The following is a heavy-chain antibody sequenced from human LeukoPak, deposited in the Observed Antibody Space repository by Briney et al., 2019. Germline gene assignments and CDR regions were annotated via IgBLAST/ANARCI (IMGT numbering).Heavy chain of an antibody. D-gene: IGHD1-26*01. CDR1: GDSISTYY. V-gene: IGHV4-59*01. CDR2: IYYTGST. Sequence: PSETLSLTCTVSGDSISTYYWNWIRQPPGKGLEWIGYIYYTGSTNYNPSLKSRVTISVDTSKNQFSLKLSSVTAADTAVYYCARGRTGSYFAADYWGQRTLVTVSS. CDR3: ARGRTGSYFAADY. J-gene: IGHJ4*02.